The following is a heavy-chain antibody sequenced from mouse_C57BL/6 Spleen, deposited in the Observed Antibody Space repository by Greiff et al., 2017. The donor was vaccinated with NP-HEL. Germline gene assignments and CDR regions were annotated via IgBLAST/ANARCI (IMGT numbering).Heavy chain of an antibody. CDR2: IDPSDGYT. CDR3: ARDFDYGVRGYAMDY. CDR1: GYTFTSYW. Sequence: QVQLQQPGAELVKPGASVTLSCKASGYTFTSYWMQWVKQRPGQGLEWIGEIDPSDGYTHYNQKFKGKATLTVDTSSSTAYMQLSSLTSEDSAVYYCARDFDYGVRGYAMDYWGQGTTVTVSS. J-gene: IGHJ4*01. V-gene: IGHV1-50*01. D-gene: IGHD2-4*01.